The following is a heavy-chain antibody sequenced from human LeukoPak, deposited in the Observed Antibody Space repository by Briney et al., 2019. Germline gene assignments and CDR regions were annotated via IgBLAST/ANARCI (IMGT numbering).Heavy chain of an antibody. CDR3: ARGPVLYYDSSGYYYEDAFDI. CDR2: IYYSGST. CDR1: GGSISSGDYY. J-gene: IGHJ3*02. V-gene: IGHV4-30-4*01. Sequence: SQTLSLTCTVSGGSISSGDYYWSWIRQPPGKGLEWIGYIYYSGSTYYNPSLKSRVTISVDTSKNQFSLKLSSVTAADTAVYYCARGPVLYYDSSGYYYEDAFDIWGQGTMVTVSS. D-gene: IGHD3-22*01.